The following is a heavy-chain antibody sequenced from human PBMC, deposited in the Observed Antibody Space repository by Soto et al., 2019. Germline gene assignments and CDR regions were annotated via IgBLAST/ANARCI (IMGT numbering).Heavy chain of an antibody. D-gene: IGHD4-17*01. CDR1: GGSISSGGYS. J-gene: IGHJ4*02. V-gene: IGHV4-30-2*01. CDR3: ARAPYYGDYDY. CDR2: IYHSGST. Sequence: SETLSLTCAVSGGSISSGGYSWSWIRQPPGKGLEWIGYIYHSGSTYYNPSLKSRVTISVDRSKNQFSLKLSSVTAADTAVYYCARAPYYGDYDYWGQGTLVTVSS.